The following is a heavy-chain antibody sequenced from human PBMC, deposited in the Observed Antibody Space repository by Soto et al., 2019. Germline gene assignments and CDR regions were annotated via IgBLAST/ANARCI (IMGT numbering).Heavy chain of an antibody. CDR3: AKNQERELPRVIDF. Sequence: PGGSLRLSCAASGLTVSGKKYVAWVRQAPGKGLEWVSALYDVDGSFYADSVRGRFTISRDRSKSTLYLQMSSLRAEDTALYYCAKNQERELPRVIDFWGQGTLVTVSS. V-gene: IGHV3-53*01. CDR1: GLTVSGKKY. J-gene: IGHJ4*02. CDR2: LYDVDGS. D-gene: IGHD1-7*01.